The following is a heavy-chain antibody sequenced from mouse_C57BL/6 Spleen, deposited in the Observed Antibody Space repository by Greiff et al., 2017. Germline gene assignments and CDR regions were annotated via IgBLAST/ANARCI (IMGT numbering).Heavy chain of an antibody. CDR3: ARRDVYYAMDY. CDR2: INSDGGST. J-gene: IGHJ4*01. CDR1: EYEFPSHD. V-gene: IGHV5-2*03. Sequence: EVKVAESGGGLLQPGESLKLSCESNEYEFPSHDMSWVRKTPEKRLELVAAINSDGGSTYYPDTMERRFIISRDNTKKTQYLQMSSLGSEDTAWYYCARRDVYYAMDYWGQGTSVTVSS.